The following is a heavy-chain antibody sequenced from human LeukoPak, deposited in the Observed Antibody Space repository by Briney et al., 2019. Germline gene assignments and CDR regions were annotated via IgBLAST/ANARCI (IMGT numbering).Heavy chain of an antibody. V-gene: IGHV4-31*03. CDR1: GGSISSGGDY. D-gene: IGHD1-20*01. J-gene: IGHJ5*02. Sequence: SETLSLTCTVSGGSISSGGDYWSWIRQHPGKGLEWIGYIYYSGSTYYNPSLKSRVAISVDTSKNQFSLKLSSVTAADTAVYYCARVDNYNWFDPWGQGTLVTVSS. CDR3: ARVDNYNWFDP. CDR2: IYYSGST.